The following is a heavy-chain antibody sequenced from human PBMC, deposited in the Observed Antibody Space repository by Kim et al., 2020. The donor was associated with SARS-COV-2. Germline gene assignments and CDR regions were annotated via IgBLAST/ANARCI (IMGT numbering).Heavy chain of an antibody. V-gene: IGHV3-33*01. CDR1: GFTSSSYG. D-gene: IGHD6-19*01. CDR2: IWYDGSNK. Sequence: GGSLRLSCAASGFTSSSYGMHWVRQAPGKGLEWVAVIWYDGSNKYYADSVKGRFTISRDNSKNTLYLQMNSLRAEDTAVYYCARVLGMQWPEEDYWGQGTLVTVSS. J-gene: IGHJ4*02. CDR3: ARVLGMQWPEEDY.